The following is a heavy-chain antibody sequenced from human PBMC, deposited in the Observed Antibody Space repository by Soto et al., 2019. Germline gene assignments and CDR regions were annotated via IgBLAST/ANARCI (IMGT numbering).Heavy chain of an antibody. D-gene: IGHD2-2*01. J-gene: IGHJ6*03. Sequence: GASVKVSCKASGYTFTSYYMHWVRQAPGQGLEWMGIINPSGGSTSYAQKFQGRVTMTRDTSTSTVYMELSSLRSEDTAVYYCARDPNNLYCSSTSCYRPDYYYYYYMDVWGKGTTVTVSS. CDR3: ARDPNNLYCSSTSCYRPDYYYYYYMDV. CDR2: INPSGGST. CDR1: GYTFTSYY. V-gene: IGHV1-46*03.